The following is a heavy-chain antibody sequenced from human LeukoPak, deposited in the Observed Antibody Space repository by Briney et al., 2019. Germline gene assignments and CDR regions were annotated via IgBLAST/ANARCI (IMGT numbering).Heavy chain of an antibody. J-gene: IGHJ4*02. CDR1: GFTFSSSS. CDR3: ARDCSSTSCHGGADY. CDR2: ISSSSSYI. Sequence: PGGSLRLSCAASGFTFSSSSMTWVRQAPGKGLEWVSSISSSSSYICYADSVKGRFTISRDNAKNSLYLQMNSLRAEDTAVYYCARDCSSTSCHGGADYWGQGTLVTVSS. D-gene: IGHD2-2*01. V-gene: IGHV3-21*01.